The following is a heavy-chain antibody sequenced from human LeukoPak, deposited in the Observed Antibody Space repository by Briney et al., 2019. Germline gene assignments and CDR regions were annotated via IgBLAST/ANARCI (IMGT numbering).Heavy chain of an antibody. D-gene: IGHD6-13*01. V-gene: IGHV3-53*01. CDR1: GFTVSSNY. J-gene: IGHJ6*02. CDR2: IYSGGST. Sequence: AGGSLRLSCAASGFTVSSNYMSWVRQAPGKGLEWVSVIYSGGSTYYADSVKGRFTISRDNSKNTLYLQMNSLRAEDTAVYYCARDAAAAGYYYYYGMDVWGQGTTVTVSS. CDR3: ARDAAAAGYYYYYGMDV.